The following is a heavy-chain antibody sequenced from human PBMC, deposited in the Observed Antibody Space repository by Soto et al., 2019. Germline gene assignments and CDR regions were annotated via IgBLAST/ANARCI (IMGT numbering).Heavy chain of an antibody. CDR2: ISYDGSNK. J-gene: IGHJ6*02. D-gene: IGHD6-13*01. CDR1: GFTFSSYA. CDR3: ARGAVAAAGLYYYYYGMDV. V-gene: IGHV3-30-3*01. Sequence: GGSLRLSCAASGFTFSSYAMHWVRKAPGKGLEWVAVISYDGSNKYYADSVKGRFTISRDNSKNTLYLQMNSLRAEDTAVYYCARGAVAAAGLYYYYYGMDVWGQGTTVTVSS.